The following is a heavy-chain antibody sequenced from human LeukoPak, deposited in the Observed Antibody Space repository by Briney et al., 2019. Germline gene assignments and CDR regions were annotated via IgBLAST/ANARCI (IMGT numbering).Heavy chain of an antibody. CDR3: ATYADSSGSYYSDY. Sequence: GGSLRLSCAASKITLCSYLGRGGRQAPGEGVGGVAPLNQDGSQKYYVDSVKGRFTISRDNAENLLFLQMNSLRAEDTALYYCATYADSSGSYYSDYWGRGTLVTVSS. D-gene: IGHD3-22*01. V-gene: IGHV3-7*01. J-gene: IGHJ4*02. CDR2: LNQDGSQK. CDR1: KITLCSYL.